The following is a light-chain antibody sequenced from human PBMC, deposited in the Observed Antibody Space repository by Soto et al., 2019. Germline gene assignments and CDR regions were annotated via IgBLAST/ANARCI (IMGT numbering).Light chain of an antibody. CDR2: DVS. CDR1: SSDVGGYNY. Sequence: QSALTQPASVSGSPGQSITISCTGTSSDVGGYNYVSWYQQHPGKAPKFMIYDVSNRPSGVCNRFSGSKSGNTASLTISGLQAEDEADYYCSSYTTGNTRQIVFGTGTKLTVL. CDR3: SSYTTGNTRQIV. J-gene: IGLJ1*01. V-gene: IGLV2-14*01.